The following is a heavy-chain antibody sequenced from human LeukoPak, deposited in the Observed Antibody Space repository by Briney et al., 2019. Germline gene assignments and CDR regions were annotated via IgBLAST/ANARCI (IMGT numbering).Heavy chain of an antibody. V-gene: IGHV3-7*01. D-gene: IGHD2-15*01. J-gene: IGHJ6*03. CDR3: AGGYYYYYMDV. Sequence: PGGSLRLSCAASGFTFSSYWMSWVRQAPGKGLEWVANIKQDGSEKHYVDSVKGRFTISRDNAKNSLYLQMNSLRAEDTAVYYCAGGYYYYYMDVWGKGTTVTVSS. CDR1: GFTFSSYW. CDR2: IKQDGSEK.